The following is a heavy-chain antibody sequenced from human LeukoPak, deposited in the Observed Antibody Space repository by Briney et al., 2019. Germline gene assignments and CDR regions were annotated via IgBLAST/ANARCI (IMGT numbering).Heavy chain of an antibody. CDR2: IYYSGST. CDR3: ARIMITFGGVIVILDY. V-gene: IGHV4-59*01. Sequence: SETLSLTCTVPGGSISSYYWSWIRQPPGKGLEWIGYIYYSGSTNYNPSLKSRVTISVDTSKNQFSLKLSSVTAADTAVYYCARIMITFGGVIVILDYWGQGTLVTVSS. CDR1: GGSISSYY. J-gene: IGHJ4*02. D-gene: IGHD3-16*02.